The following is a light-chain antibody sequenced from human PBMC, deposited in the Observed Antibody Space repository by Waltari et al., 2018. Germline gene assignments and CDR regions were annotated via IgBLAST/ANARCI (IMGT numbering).Light chain of an antibody. J-gene: IGLJ1*01. Sequence: QSALTQPASVSGSPGQSITISCTGTSSDVGAYNYVSWYQQNPGKAPKLWIYDVSKPHSVVSARFSGAKSGNTASLTISGLQAEDEADYYCSSFTTSAIYVFGSVTKVTVL. CDR1: SSDVGAYNY. V-gene: IGLV2-14*03. CDR3: SSFTTSAIYV. CDR2: DVS.